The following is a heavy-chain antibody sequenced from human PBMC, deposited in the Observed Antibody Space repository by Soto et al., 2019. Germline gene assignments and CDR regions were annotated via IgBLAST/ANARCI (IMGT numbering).Heavy chain of an antibody. CDR2: ISSSSSTI. Sequence: EVQLVESGGGLVQPGGYLRLSCAASGFTFSSYSMNWVRQAPGKGLEWVSYISSSSSTIYYADSVKGRFTISRDNAKNSLYLQMNSLRDEDTAVYYCARVSYYDSSGYYPAGYFDLWGRGTLVTVSS. D-gene: IGHD3-22*01. J-gene: IGHJ2*01. V-gene: IGHV3-48*02. CDR3: ARVSYYDSSGYYPAGYFDL. CDR1: GFTFSSYS.